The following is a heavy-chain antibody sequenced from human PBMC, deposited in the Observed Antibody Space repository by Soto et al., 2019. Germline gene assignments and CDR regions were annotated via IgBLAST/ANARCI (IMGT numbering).Heavy chain of an antibody. V-gene: IGHV4-31*03. Sequence: QVQLQESGPGLVQPSQTLSLTCIVSGNSISSGGYLWTWIRQYPGKGLEWMGYIYHSGTAFYNPSLKSRLTISVDTSNNQCSLGLSSVTAADTAVYDCARGRGTYTDYWGQGTLVIVSS. D-gene: IGHD1-1*01. CDR1: GNSISSGGYL. J-gene: IGHJ4*02. CDR2: IYHSGTA. CDR3: ARGRGTYTDY.